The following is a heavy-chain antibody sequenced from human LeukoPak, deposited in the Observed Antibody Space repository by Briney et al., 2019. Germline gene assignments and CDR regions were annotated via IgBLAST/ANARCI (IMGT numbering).Heavy chain of an antibody. CDR3: AKSPGYGSGSYVDY. CDR1: GFTFSGYS. D-gene: IGHD3-10*01. V-gene: IGHV3-21*04. J-gene: IGHJ4*02. Sequence: GGSLRLSCAASGFTFSGYSMNWVRQAPGKGLDWVSAIHSSGNTYYADSVKGRVTISRDNAKNSLYLQMNSLRAEDTAVYYCAKSPGYGSGSYVDYWGQGTLVTVSS. CDR2: IHSSGNT.